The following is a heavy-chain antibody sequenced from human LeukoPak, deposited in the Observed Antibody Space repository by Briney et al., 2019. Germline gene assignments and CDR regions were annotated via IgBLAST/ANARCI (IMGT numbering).Heavy chain of an antibody. V-gene: IGHV3-7*01. J-gene: IGHJ4*02. Sequence: AGGSLRLSCAASGFTFSYFWMSWVRQAPGKGLEWVANIKEDGSEKYYVDSVKGRFTISRDNAKNSLYLQMNSLRAEDTAVYYCAREYYYDSSGYASFGYWGQGTLVTVSS. CDR1: GFTFSYFW. CDR2: IKEDGSEK. CDR3: AREYYYDSSGYASFGY. D-gene: IGHD3-22*01.